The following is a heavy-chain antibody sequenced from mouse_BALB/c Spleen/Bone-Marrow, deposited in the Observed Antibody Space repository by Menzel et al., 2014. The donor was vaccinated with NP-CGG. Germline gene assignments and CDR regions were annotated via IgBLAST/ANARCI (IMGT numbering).Heavy chain of an antibody. CDR2: INPESSTI. J-gene: IGHJ1*01. Sequence: EVKVVESGGGLVQPGGSLKLSCAASGFDFSRYWMSWVRQAPGKGLEWIGEINPESSTINYTPSLKDKFIISRDNAKNTPYLQMSKVRSEDTALYYCARLNYYGNLFVWGAGTTVTVSS. CDR1: GFDFSRYW. D-gene: IGHD1-1*01. CDR3: ARLNYYGNLFV. V-gene: IGHV4-1*02.